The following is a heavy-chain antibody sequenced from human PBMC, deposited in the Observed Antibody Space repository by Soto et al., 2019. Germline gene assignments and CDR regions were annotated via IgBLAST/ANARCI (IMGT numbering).Heavy chain of an antibody. D-gene: IGHD6-13*01. CDR1: GFTFSSYG. V-gene: IGHV3-30*18. Sequence: GGSLRLSCAASGFTFSSYGMHWIRQAPGKGLEWVAVISYDGSNKYYADSVKGRFTISRDNSKNTLYLQMNSLRAEDTAVYYCAKDQAAAGTVPPGYYYYGMDVWGQGTTVTVSS. CDR3: AKDQAAAGTVPPGYYYYGMDV. J-gene: IGHJ6*02. CDR2: ISYDGSNK.